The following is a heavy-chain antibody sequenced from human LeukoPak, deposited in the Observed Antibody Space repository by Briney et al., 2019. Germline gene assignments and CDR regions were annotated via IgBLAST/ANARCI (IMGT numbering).Heavy chain of an antibody. CDR3: ARGSGGDFWSGYYFDY. CDR1: GFTFSSYA. Sequence: GGSLRLSCAASGFTFSSYAMHWVRQAPGKGLEWVAVISYDGSNKYYADSVKGRFTISRDNSKNTLYLQMNSLRAEDTAVYYCARGSGGDFWSGYYFDYWGQGTLVTVSS. CDR2: ISYDGSNK. J-gene: IGHJ4*02. V-gene: IGHV3-30*04. D-gene: IGHD3-3*01.